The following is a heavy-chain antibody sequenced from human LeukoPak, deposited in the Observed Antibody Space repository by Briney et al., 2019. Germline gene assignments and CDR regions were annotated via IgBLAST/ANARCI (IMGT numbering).Heavy chain of an antibody. Sequence: GGSLRLSCTASAFTLGDWYMSWIRQAPGKGLEWISYISNIGTTTYYAESVKGRFTISRDNAKNSLHLQMNSLRAEDTAVYYCACDFRYLGHDFWGQGTLVTVSS. J-gene: IGHJ4*02. CDR2: ISNIGTTT. CDR3: ACDFRYLGHDF. D-gene: IGHD2-21*02. CDR1: AFTLGDWY. V-gene: IGHV3-11*01.